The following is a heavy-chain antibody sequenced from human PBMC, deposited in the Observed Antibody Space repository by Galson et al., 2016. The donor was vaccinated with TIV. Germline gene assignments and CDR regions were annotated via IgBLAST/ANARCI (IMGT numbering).Heavy chain of an antibody. CDR1: GFNFRNYA. Sequence: SLRLSCAASGFNFRNYAMDWVRQPPGKGLEWVSGITGSGGSTDYGVSVKGRFIVSRDNSKNTLYLQLNSLRADDTAVYYCVKEPFSTVWYGFDNWGQGTMVTVSS. V-gene: IGHV3-23*01. D-gene: IGHD2-21*01. CDR3: VKEPFSTVWYGFDN. J-gene: IGHJ3*02. CDR2: ITGSGGST.